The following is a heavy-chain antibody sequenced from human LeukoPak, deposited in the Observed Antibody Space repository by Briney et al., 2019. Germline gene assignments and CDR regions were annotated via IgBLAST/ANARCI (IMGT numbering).Heavy chain of an antibody. CDR2: MNPNSGNT. V-gene: IGHV1-8*01. D-gene: IGHD3-9*01. Sequence: ASVKVSCKASGYTFTSYDINWVRQATGQGLEWMGWMNPNSGNTGYAQKFQGRVTMTRNTSISTAYMELSSLRSEDTAVYYCARARYLDWLYGHGNNWFDPWGQGTLVTVSS. CDR3: ARARYLDWLYGHGNNWFDP. J-gene: IGHJ5*02. CDR1: GYTFTSYD.